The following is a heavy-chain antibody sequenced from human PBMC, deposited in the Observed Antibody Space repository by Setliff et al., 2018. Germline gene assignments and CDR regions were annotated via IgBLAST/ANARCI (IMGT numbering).Heavy chain of an antibody. CDR3: ARGRLHYYDSSGYSY. J-gene: IGHJ4*02. CDR2: IYASGTT. D-gene: IGHD3-22*01. V-gene: IGHV4-59*01. CDR1: SGSISSYY. Sequence: SETLSLTCTVSSGSISSYYWSWIRQPPGKGLEWIGYIYASGTTTYNPSLKSRVTISLDTSKNQFSLKLSSVTAADTAVYYCARGRLHYYDSSGYSYWGQGTLVTVSS.